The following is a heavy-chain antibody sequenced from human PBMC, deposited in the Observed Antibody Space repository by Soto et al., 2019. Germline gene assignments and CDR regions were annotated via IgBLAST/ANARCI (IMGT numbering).Heavy chain of an antibody. CDR1: GSTFSSYG. J-gene: IGHJ4*02. D-gene: IGHD1-26*01. CDR3: AKDGISGNYYVY. V-gene: IGHV3-30*18. Sequence: GGSLRLSCAASGSTFSSYGMHWVRQAPGKGLEWVAVISYDGSNKNYADSVKGRFTISRDNSKNTLYLQMNSLRVEDTAVYYCAKDGISGNYYVYWGQGILVTVSS. CDR2: ISYDGSNK.